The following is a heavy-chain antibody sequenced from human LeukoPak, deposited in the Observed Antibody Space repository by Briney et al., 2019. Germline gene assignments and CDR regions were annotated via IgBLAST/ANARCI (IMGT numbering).Heavy chain of an antibody. CDR2: ISCSGGST. V-gene: IGHV3-23*01. J-gene: IGHJ4*02. Sequence: SGGSLRLFCAACGFPFSSYAMRWVRHAPGKGLEWVSAISCSGGSTYYADSVKGRFTLSRDNSKNTLYLQMNSLRAEDTAVYHCAKDYSGSYYLYYFDYWGQGTLVTVSS. CDR1: GFPFSSYA. CDR3: AKDYSGSYYLYYFDY. D-gene: IGHD1-26*01.